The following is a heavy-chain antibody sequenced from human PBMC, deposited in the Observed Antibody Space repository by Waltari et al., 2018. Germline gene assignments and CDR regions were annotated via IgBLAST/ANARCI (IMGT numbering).Heavy chain of an antibody. CDR3: AKAGGTIFGVVDRAIYGLDS. J-gene: IGHJ4*03. CDR2: IKSGGGST. Sequence: EVQLVESGGGLAKPGGSLRLSCAASGFTFSSYWMNWVRQAPGKGLEWVSGIKSGGGSTYYADSVKGRFTISRDNSKNTLSLQMNSLRAEDTAVYYCAKAGGTIFGVVDRAIYGLDSWGQGVVVTVSS. D-gene: IGHD3-3*01. V-gene: IGHV3-23*04. CDR1: GFTFSSYW.